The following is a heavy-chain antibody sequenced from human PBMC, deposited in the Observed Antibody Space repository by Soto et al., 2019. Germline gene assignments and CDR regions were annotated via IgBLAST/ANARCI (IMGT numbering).Heavy chain of an antibody. CDR2: ISGSGGST. V-gene: IGHV3-23*01. CDR1: RVTFSSYA. J-gene: IGHJ4*02. Sequence: GGALRVSCAASRVTFSSYAMSWVRQAPGKGLEWVSAISGSGGSTYYADSVKGRFTISRDNSKNTLYLQMNSLRTEDTAVYYCAKVSSEKKYYDILTRYWGPFDYWGQGTLVPVS. CDR3: AKVSSEKKYYDILTRYWGPFDY. D-gene: IGHD3-9*01.